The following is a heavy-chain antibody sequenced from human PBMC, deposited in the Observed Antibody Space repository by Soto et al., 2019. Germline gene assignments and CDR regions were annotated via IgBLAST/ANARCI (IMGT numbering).Heavy chain of an antibody. V-gene: IGHV4-34*01. CDR1: GASFSGYY. J-gene: IGHJ4*02. Sequence: PSETLSLTCAVYGASFSGYYWNWIRQPPGKGLEWIGEINHSGSTNYNPSLKSRVTISVDTSKNQFSLKLSSVTAADTAVYYCARSFYDSSGYYGVDYWGQGTLVTVSS. CDR3: ARSFYDSSGYYGVDY. CDR2: INHSGST. D-gene: IGHD3-22*01.